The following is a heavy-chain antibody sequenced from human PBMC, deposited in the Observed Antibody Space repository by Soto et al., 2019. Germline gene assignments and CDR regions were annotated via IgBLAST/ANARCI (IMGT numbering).Heavy chain of an antibody. CDR3: ARGGGIAAAGSFDYYYYGMDV. J-gene: IGHJ6*02. CDR1: GFTFSSYW. Sequence: PGGSLRLSCAASGFTFSSYWMSWVRQAPGKGLEWVANIKQDGSEKYYVDSVKGRFTISRDNAKNSLYLQMNSLRAEDTAVYYCARGGGIAAAGSFDYYYYGMDVWGQGTTVTVSS. CDR2: IKQDGSEK. V-gene: IGHV3-7*03. D-gene: IGHD6-13*01.